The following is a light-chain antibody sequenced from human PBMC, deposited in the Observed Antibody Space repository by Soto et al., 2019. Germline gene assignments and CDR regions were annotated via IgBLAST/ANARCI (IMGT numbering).Light chain of an antibody. V-gene: IGKV1-39*01. J-gene: IGKJ5*01. CDR2: AAS. CDR1: QNIRNY. CDR3: MQALQTLTIT. Sequence: DIQMTQSASTLSASLGDRVTITWGASQNIRNYLNWYQHKPAKAPMVLIYAASRLQSGVPSKFSGSGTGTDFTPKISRVEAEDVGVYYCMQALQTLTITFGQGTRLEIK.